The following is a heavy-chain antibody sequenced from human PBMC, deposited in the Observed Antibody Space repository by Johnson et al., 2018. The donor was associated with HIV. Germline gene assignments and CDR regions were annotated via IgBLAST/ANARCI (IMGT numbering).Heavy chain of an antibody. CDR2: ISYDGSNK. CDR3: TRARYSSSWYNGDAFDI. CDR1: GFTFSNYG. D-gene: IGHD6-13*01. J-gene: IGHJ3*02. Sequence: VQLVESGGGVVQPGGSLRLSCAASGFTFSNYGMHWVRQAPGKGLEWVAFISYDGSNKYFTDSVRGRFTISRDNSRNTLFLQMNSLRAEDTALYYCTRARYSSSWYNGDAFDIWGQGTMVTVSS. V-gene: IGHV3-30*19.